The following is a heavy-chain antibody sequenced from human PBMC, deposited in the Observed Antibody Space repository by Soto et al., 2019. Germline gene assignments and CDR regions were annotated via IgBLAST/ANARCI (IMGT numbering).Heavy chain of an antibody. D-gene: IGHD3-10*01. V-gene: IGHV4-59*08. CDR3: ARLMPDYYYGSGSYTFDY. CDR1: GGSISSYY. J-gene: IGHJ4*02. CDR2: IYYSGST. Sequence: PSETLSLTCTVSGGSISSYYWIWIRQPPGKGLEWIGYIYYSGSTNYNPSLKSRVTISVDTSKNQFSLKLSSVTAADTAVYYCARLMPDYYYGSGSYTFDYWGQGTLVTVSS.